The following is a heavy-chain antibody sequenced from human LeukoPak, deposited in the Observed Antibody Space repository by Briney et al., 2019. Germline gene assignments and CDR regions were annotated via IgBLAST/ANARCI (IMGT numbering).Heavy chain of an antibody. CDR1: GYSFTSYW. D-gene: IGHD3-10*01. J-gene: IGHJ4*02. CDR3: ARQGGYYYGSGSPNPFDY. Sequence: GESLKISCKGSGYSFTSYWIGWVRQMPGKGLEWMGIIYPGDSDTRYSPSFQGQVTISADKSISTAYLQWSSLKASDTAMYYCARQGGYYYGSGSPNPFDYWGQGTLVTVSS. CDR2: IYPGDSDT. V-gene: IGHV5-51*01.